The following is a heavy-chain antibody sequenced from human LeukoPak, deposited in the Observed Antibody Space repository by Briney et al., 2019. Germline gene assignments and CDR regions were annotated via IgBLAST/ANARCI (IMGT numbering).Heavy chain of an antibody. CDR1: GFTFSSYG. CDR2: ISYDGSNK. CDR3: AKDSAPRSGYYMFYYYGMDV. J-gene: IGHJ6*02. Sequence: PGGSLRLSCAASGFTFSSYGMHWVRQAPGKGLEWVAVISYDGSNKYYADSVKGRFTISRDNSKNTLYLQMNSLRAEDTAVYYCAKDSAPRSGYYMFYYYGMDVWGQGTTVTVSS. D-gene: IGHD3-3*01. V-gene: IGHV3-30*18.